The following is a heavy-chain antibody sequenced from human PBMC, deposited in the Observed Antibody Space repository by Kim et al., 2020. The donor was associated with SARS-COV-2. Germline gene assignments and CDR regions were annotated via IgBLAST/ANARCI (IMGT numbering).Heavy chain of an antibody. D-gene: IGHD6-19*01. J-gene: IGHJ5*02. V-gene: IGHV4-39*07. CDR1: GGSISSSSYY. Sequence: SETLSLTCTVSGGSISSSSYYWGWIRQPPGKGLEWIGSIYYSGSTYYNPSLKSRVTISVDTSKNQFSLKLSSVTAADTAVYYCASRLVAGWFDPWGQGTLVTVSS. CDR2: IYYSGST. CDR3: ASRLVAGWFDP.